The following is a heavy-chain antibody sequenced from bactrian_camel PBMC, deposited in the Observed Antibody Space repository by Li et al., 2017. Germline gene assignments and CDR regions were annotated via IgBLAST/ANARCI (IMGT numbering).Heavy chain of an antibody. Sequence: HVQLVESGGGSVQPGGSLRLSCAASGLTGSNYCMGWFRQVPGKERERVAGLDSLGSTAYADSVKGRFTISQDNAKNTLYLQMNSLEPEDTAIYYCATVGTRWSEFTYWGQGTQVTVS. CDR3: ATVGTRWSEFTY. J-gene: IGHJ4*01. D-gene: IGHD5*01. CDR1: GLTGSNYC. CDR2: LDSLGST. V-gene: IGHV3S9*01.